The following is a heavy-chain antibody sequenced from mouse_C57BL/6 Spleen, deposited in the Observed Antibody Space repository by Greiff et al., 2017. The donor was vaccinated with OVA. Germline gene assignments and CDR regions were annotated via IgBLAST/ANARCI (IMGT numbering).Heavy chain of an antibody. J-gene: IGHJ4*01. CDR2: IYPGDGDT. CDR3: ARSGGSSYAMDY. D-gene: IGHD1-1*01. V-gene: IGHV1-82*01. CDR1: GYAFSSSW. Sequence: VKLQESGPELVKPGASVKISCKASGYAFSSSWMNWVKQRPGKGLEWIGRIYPGDGDTNYNGKFKGKATLTADKSSSTAYMQLSSLTSEDSAVYFCARSGGSSYAMDYWGQGTSVTVSS.